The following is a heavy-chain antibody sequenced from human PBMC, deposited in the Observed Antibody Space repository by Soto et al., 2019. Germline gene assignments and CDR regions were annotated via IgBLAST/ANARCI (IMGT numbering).Heavy chain of an antibody. CDR3: ARLMATTLSYYGMDV. CDR2: INHSGST. J-gene: IGHJ6*02. D-gene: IGHD1-1*01. V-gene: IGHV4-34*01. Sequence: SETLSLTCAVYGGSFSGYYWSWIRQPPGKGLEWIGEINHSGSTNYNPSLKSRVTISVDTSKNQFSLKLSSVTAADTAVYYCARLMATTLSYYGMDVWGQGTTVTVSS. CDR1: GGSFSGYY.